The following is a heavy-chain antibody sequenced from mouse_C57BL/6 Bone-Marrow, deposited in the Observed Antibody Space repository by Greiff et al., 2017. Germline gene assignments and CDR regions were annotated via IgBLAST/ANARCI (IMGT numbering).Heavy chain of an antibody. J-gene: IGHJ2*01. D-gene: IGHD1-1*01. Sequence: VQLQQSGPELVKPGASVQISCKASGYTFTDYYMNWVKQSHGKSLEWIGDINPNNGGTSYNQKFKGKATLTVDKSSSTAYMELRSLTSEDSAVYYCARDYGSSYPYYFDYWGKGTTLTVSS. V-gene: IGHV1-26*01. CDR2: INPNNGGT. CDR1: GYTFTDYY. CDR3: ARDYGSSYPYYFDY.